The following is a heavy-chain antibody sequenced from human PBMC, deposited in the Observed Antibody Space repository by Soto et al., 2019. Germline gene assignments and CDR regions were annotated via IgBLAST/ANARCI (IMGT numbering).Heavy chain of an antibody. V-gene: IGHV1-3*01. J-gene: IGHJ3*01. CDR3: AKSSGWYALDL. CDR2: VNGGNGNT. D-gene: IGHD6-19*01. CDR1: GYTFTSFA. Sequence: GASVKVSCKASGYTFTSFAIHWVRQAPGQRPEWMGWVNGGNGNTKYSQNSQGRVTLTRDTSATTAYMELSSLGSEDTAVYYCAKSSGWYALDLWGQGTVVTVSS.